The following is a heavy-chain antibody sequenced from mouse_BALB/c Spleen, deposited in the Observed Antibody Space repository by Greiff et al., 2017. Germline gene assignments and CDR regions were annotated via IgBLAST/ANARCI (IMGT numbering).Heavy chain of an antibody. D-gene: IGHD2-1*01. CDR1: GYTFTSYD. CDR3: ARGVYGNSYAMDY. Sequence: VQLQQSGAELVRPGSSVKISCKASGYTFTSYDINWVKQRPGQGLEWIGWIYPGDGSTKYNEKFKGKATLTADKSSSTAYMQLSSLTSENSAVYFCARGVYGNSYAMDYWGQGTSVTVSS. CDR2: IYPGDGST. V-gene: IGHV1S56*01. J-gene: IGHJ4*01.